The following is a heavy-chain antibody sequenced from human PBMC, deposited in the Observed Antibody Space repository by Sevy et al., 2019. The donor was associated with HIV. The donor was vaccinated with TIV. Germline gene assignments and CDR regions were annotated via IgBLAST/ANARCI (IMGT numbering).Heavy chain of an antibody. D-gene: IGHD3-16*02. CDR2: ISYDGSNK. J-gene: IGHJ4*02. Sequence: GGSLRLSCAASGLTFSNYAIHWVRQAPGKGLEWVAVISYDGSNKDYADPVKGRFAISRYNSKNTLYLQMNSLRVEDTAVYYCARASHMITFGGVIVIDGIDYWGQGTLVTVSS. CDR1: GLTFSNYA. V-gene: IGHV3-30*09. CDR3: ARASHMITFGGVIVIDGIDY.